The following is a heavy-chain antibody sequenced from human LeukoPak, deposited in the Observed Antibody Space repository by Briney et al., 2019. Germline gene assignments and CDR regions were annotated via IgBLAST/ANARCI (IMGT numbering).Heavy chain of an antibody. V-gene: IGHV3-7*01. CDR2: IKQDGSEK. CDR3: ARDRSGIQLWFDGYSD. D-gene: IGHD5-18*01. Sequence: GGSLRLSCAASGFTFSSYWMSWVRQAPGKGLEWVANIKQDGSEKYYVGSVKGRFTISRDNAKNSLYLQMNSLRAEDTAVYYCARDRSGIQLWFDGYSDWGQGTLVTVSS. J-gene: IGHJ4*02. CDR1: GFTFSSYW.